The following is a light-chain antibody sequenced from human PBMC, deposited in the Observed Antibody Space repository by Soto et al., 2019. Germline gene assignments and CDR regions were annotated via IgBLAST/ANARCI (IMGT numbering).Light chain of an antibody. CDR3: QSYDSSRSGHVV. Sequence: QSVLTQPPSVSVAPGQRVTISCTGSSSNIGAGYDVHWYQQLPGTAPKLLIYGNSNRPSGVPDRFSGSKSGTSASLAITGLQAEDEADYYCQSYDSSRSGHVVFGGGTKLTVL. CDR1: SSNIGAGYD. J-gene: IGLJ2*01. V-gene: IGLV1-40*01. CDR2: GNS.